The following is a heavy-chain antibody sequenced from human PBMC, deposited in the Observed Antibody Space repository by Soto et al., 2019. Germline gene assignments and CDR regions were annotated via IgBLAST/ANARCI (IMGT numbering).Heavy chain of an antibody. D-gene: IGHD2-2*03. CDR1: GLTFSSYA. CDR2: ICGGGNCA. V-gene: IGHV3-23*01. Sequence: EVQLLESGGGLVQPGGSLRLSCAASGLTFSSYAMNWVRQAPGKGLEWVSAICGGGNCAFYADSVKGRFTISRDNSRNTLYLQMNSLGADDTAVYYCAKKMDESHDGRDYLDYWGQGTLVTVSS. CDR3: AKKMDESHDGRDYLDY. J-gene: IGHJ4*02.